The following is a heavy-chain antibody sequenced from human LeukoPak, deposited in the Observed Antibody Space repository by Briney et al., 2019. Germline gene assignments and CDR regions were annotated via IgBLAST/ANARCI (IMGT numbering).Heavy chain of an antibody. D-gene: IGHD4-17*01. Sequence: GGSLRLSCAASGFTFSSYSMSWVRQAPGKGLEWVSSITSSSSYIYYADSVKGRFTISRDNAKKSVYLQMNSLRAEDTAVYYCAREISSYGDYETGGDAFDIWGQGTMVTVSS. CDR1: GFTFSSYS. CDR2: ITSSSSYI. J-gene: IGHJ3*02. CDR3: AREISSYGDYETGGDAFDI. V-gene: IGHV3-21*01.